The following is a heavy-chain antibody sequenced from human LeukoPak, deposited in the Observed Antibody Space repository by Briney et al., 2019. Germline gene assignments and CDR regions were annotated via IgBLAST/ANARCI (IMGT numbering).Heavy chain of an antibody. V-gene: IGHV3-30*18. D-gene: IGHD6-19*01. CDR1: GFTFSSYG. J-gene: IGHJ4*02. CDR2: ISYDGSNK. Sequence: GGSLRLSCAASGFTFSSYGMHWVRQAPGKGLEWVAVISYDGSNKYYADSVKGRFTISRDNSKNTLYLQMNSLRAEDTAVYYCAKGKGRSSSGSFYFDYWGQGTLVTVSS. CDR3: AKGKGRSSSGSFYFDY.